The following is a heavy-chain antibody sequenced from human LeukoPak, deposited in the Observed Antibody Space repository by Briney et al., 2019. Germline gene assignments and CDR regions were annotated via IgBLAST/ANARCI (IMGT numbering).Heavy chain of an antibody. CDR1: GGSISSGSYY. J-gene: IGHJ6*03. CDR2: IYTSGST. CDR3: ARNYYYYMDV. Sequence: SETLSLTCTVSGGSISSGSYYWSWIRQPAGKRLEWIGRIYTSGSTNYNPSLKSRVTISVDTSKNQFSLKLSSVTAADTAVYYCARNYYYYMDVWGKGTTVTVSS. V-gene: IGHV4-61*02.